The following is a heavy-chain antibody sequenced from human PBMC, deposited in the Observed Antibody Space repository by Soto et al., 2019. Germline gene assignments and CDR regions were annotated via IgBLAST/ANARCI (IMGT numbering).Heavy chain of an antibody. J-gene: IGHJ5*02. CDR3: ARLGVAVAGAFDP. CDR2: IYYSGST. V-gene: IGHV4-39*01. Sequence: QVQLQESGPGLVKPSETLSLTCTVSGGSISSSSYYWGWLRPPPGTGREWIGNIYYSGSTYYNPSLKIRVTISVYTSKTQLSLNLVSVTDADTDVYDCARLGVAVAGAFDPWGQGTLVTVSS. CDR1: GGSISSSSYY. D-gene: IGHD6-19*01.